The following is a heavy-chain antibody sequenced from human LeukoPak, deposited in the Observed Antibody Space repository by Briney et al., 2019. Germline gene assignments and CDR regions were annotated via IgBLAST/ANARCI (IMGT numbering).Heavy chain of an antibody. V-gene: IGHV3-23*01. CDR3: AKQGFGC. Sequence: GGSLRPSCTASGFTLSSYAMSWVRQAPGEGLEWVSTISGSADNTNYAEAVKGRFTISRDNSKNTMYLQMNSLRAEDTAVYYCAKQGFGCWGQGTLVTVSS. CDR2: ISGSADNT. CDR1: GFTLSSYA. J-gene: IGHJ4*02.